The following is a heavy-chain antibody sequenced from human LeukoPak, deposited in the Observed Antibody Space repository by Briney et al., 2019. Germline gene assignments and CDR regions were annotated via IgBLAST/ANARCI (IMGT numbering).Heavy chain of an antibody. Sequence: ASVKVSCKASGYTFTSYGISWVRQAPGQGLEWMGWISAYNGNTNYAQNFLDRVTMTTDTSTSTAYMELRSLRSDDTAVYYCARGGRKSGYSSINGDFWGQGTLVTVSS. J-gene: IGHJ4*02. CDR3: ARGGRKSGYSSINGDF. V-gene: IGHV1-18*01. D-gene: IGHD3-22*01. CDR2: ISAYNGNT. CDR1: GYTFTSYG.